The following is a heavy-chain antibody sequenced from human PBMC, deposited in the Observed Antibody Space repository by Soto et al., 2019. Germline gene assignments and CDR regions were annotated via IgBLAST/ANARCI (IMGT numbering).Heavy chain of an antibody. Sequence: EVQLVESGGGLVQPGGSLRLSCAASGFTFSSFWMSWFRQAPGKGLEWVANIKQDGSEESYVDSVKGRFTIARDNAKNVIYLQMNRLSVEDTAVYYCAREKAARLWGKGTTVTVSS. J-gene: IGHJ6*04. CDR3: AREKAARL. V-gene: IGHV3-7*01. D-gene: IGHD6-6*01. CDR1: GFTFSSFW. CDR2: IKQDGSEE.